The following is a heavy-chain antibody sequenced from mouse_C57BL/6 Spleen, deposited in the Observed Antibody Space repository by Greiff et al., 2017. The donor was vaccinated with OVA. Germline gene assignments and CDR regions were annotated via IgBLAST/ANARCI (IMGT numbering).Heavy chain of an antibody. D-gene: IGHD4-1*01. Sequence: EVKVVESGGGLVKPGGSLKLSCAASGFTFSSYTMSWVRQTPEKRLEWVATISGGGGNTYYPDSVKGRFTISRDNAKNTLYLQMSSLRSEDTALYYCARHPSLGYAMDYWGQGTSVTVSS. V-gene: IGHV5-9*01. CDR3: ARHPSLGYAMDY. CDR1: GFTFSSYT. CDR2: ISGGGGNT. J-gene: IGHJ4*01.